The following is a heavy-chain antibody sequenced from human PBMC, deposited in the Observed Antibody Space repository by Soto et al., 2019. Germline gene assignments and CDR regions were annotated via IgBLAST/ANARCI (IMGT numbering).Heavy chain of an antibody. Sequence: GASVKISCKASGGTFSSYAIHWVRQAPGQGLEWMGGIIPIFGTPNFAQKFQGRVTIAADESTSTAYMELGSLTFEDTAVYYCARAGSRAPGPIGYYHYAMEVWGQGTTVTVSS. D-gene: IGHD2-15*01. CDR2: IIPIFGTP. CDR1: GGTFSSYA. V-gene: IGHV1-69*13. CDR3: ARAGSRAPGPIGYYHYAMEV. J-gene: IGHJ6*02.